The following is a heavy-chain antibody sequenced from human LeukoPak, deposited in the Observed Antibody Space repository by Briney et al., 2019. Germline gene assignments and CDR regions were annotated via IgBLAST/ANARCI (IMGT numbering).Heavy chain of an antibody. CDR2: IYYSGST. CDR1: GGSISSSSYY. D-gene: IGHD6-13*01. J-gene: IGHJ4*02. Sequence: SETLSLTCTVSGGSISSSSYYWGWIRQPPGKGLEWIGSIYYSGSTYYNPSLKSRVTISVDTSKNQFSLKLSSVTAADTAVYYCTIAAPPRGSQFDYWGQGTLVTVSS. V-gene: IGHV4-39*01. CDR3: TIAAPPRGSQFDY.